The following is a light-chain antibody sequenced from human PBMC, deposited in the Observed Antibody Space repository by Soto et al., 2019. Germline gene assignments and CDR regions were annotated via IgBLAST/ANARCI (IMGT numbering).Light chain of an antibody. CDR1: QSVSSN. V-gene: IGKV3-15*01. Sequence: EIVMTQSPATLSVSPGERATLSCRASQSVSSNLAWYQQKPGQAPRLLIYGASTRATGIPARFSGSGSGTEFTLTISSPQSEDFAVYYCQQYINWPVTFGQGTKVEIK. J-gene: IGKJ1*01. CDR2: GAS. CDR3: QQYINWPVT.